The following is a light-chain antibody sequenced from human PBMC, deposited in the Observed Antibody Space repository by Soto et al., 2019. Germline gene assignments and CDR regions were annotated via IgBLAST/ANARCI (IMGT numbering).Light chain of an antibody. CDR1: SSNIGSNT. CDR2: NDH. J-gene: IGLJ2*01. CDR3: AAWDESLNGVL. V-gene: IGLV1-44*01. Sequence: QSVLTQPPSASGTPGQRVTISCSGSSSNIGSNTVNWYQQLPGTAPKLLIYNDHQRPSGVPDRFSGSKSGTSASLAISGLQSEDEADYYCAAWDESLNGVLFGGGTKLTVL.